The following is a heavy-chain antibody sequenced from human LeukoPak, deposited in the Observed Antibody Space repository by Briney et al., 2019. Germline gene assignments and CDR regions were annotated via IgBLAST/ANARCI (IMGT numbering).Heavy chain of an antibody. CDR2: ISWNSGSI. Sequence: PGGSLRLSCAASGFTFDDYAMHWVRQAPGKGLEWVSGISWNSGSIGYADSVKGRFTISRDNAKNSLYLQMNSLRAEDMALYYCAKEGFRRSSSPMFDYWGQGTLVTVSS. J-gene: IGHJ4*02. CDR1: GFTFDDYA. V-gene: IGHV3-9*03. CDR3: AKEGFRRSSSPMFDY. D-gene: IGHD6-6*01.